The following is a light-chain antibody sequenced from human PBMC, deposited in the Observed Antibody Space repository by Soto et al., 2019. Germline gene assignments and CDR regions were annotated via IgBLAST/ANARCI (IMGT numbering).Light chain of an antibody. V-gene: IGLV9-49*01. J-gene: IGLJ2*01. CDR3: GADHGSGSNFAV. Sequence: QAVVTQPPSASASLGASVTLTCTLSSGYSNYKVDWYQQRPGKGPRFVMRVGTGGIVGSKGDGIPDRFSVLGSGLNRYLTIKNIQEEDESDYHCGADHGSGSNFAVFGGGTKVTVL. CDR2: VGTGGIVG. CDR1: SGYSNYK.